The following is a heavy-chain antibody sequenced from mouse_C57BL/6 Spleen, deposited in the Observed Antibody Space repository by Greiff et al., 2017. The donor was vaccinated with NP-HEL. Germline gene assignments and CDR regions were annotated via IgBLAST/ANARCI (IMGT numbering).Heavy chain of an antibody. CDR3: ARYTYYDSSLAY. Sequence: DVHLVESGGGLVQPGGSLSLSCAASGFTFTDYYMSWVRQPPGKALEWLGFIRNKANGYTTEYSASVKGRFTISRDNSQSILYLQMNALRAEDSATYYCARYTYYDSSLAYWGQGTLVTVSA. V-gene: IGHV7-3*01. D-gene: IGHD2-4*01. CDR2: IRNKANGYTT. J-gene: IGHJ3*01. CDR1: GFTFTDYY.